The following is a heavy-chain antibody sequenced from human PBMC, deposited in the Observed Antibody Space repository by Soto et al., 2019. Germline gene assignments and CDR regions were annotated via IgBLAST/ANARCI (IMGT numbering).Heavy chain of an antibody. CDR1: GGSFSGYF. D-gene: IGHD3-3*02. V-gene: IGHV4-34*02. Sequence: QVQLQQWGAGLLKPSETLSLTCAVSGGSFSGYFWTWIRQAPGKGLEWIGEITHSGGTNYNSSLKSRVIISVDTSKKQFSLILSSVTAADTAVYYCARDRQFYHFWSGYENEGPDGLDVWGQGTTVTVSS. CDR3: ARDRQFYHFWSGYENEGPDGLDV. J-gene: IGHJ6*02. CDR2: ITHSGGT.